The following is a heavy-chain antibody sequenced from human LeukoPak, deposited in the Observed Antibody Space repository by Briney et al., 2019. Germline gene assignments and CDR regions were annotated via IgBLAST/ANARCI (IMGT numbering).Heavy chain of an antibody. CDR2: INSDGSST. V-gene: IGHV3-74*01. CDR3: ARGFYGDYGQNFDY. J-gene: IGHJ4*02. D-gene: IGHD4-17*01. Sequence: PGGSLRLSCAASGFTFSSYWMHWVRQAPGKGLVWVSRINSDGSSTSYADSVKGRFTISRDNAKNTLYLQMNSPRAEDTAVYFCARGFYGDYGQNFDYWGQGTLVTVSP. CDR1: GFTFSSYW.